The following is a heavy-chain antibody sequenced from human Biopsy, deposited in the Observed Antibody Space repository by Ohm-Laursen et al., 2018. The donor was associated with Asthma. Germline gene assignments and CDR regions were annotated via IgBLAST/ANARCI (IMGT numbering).Heavy chain of an antibody. V-gene: IGHV1-18*01. CDR1: GYTFNRAG. Sequence: SEKVACKTSGYTFNRAGITWVRQAPGQGLEWMGWISVYNGNTKVAQKLQDRVTMITDTSTSTASMELRSLRSDDTAVYFCARAVDYSHYYGIDVWGQGTTVTVS. CDR3: ARAVDYSHYYGIDV. J-gene: IGHJ6*02. D-gene: IGHD3-10*01. CDR2: ISVYNGNT.